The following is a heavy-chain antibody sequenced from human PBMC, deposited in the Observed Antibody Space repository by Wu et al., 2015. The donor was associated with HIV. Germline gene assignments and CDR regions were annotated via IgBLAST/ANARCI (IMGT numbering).Heavy chain of an antibody. CDR1: GYSFRSYG. Sequence: QVQLVQSGGEVKKPGASVKVSCKASGYSFRSYGISWVRQVPGQGLEWVGWISAYNGNTKYAQKFQGRVTMTTDTSTSTAYMELRSLRSDDTAVYYCARRAYSSGWYVDYWGQGTLVTVSS. V-gene: IGHV1-18*04. D-gene: IGHD6-19*01. CDR2: ISAYNGNT. CDR3: ARRAYSSGWYVDY. J-gene: IGHJ4*02.